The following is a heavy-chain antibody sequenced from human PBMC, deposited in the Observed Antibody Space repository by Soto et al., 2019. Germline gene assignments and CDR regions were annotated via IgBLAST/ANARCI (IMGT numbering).Heavy chain of an antibody. J-gene: IGHJ5*01. CDR3: ARHRGSIYTNREGRWFDS. D-gene: IGHD2-8*01. CDR2: IYPGDSDT. V-gene: IGHV5-51*01. CDR1: GYSFSSFW. Sequence: GESLKISCEGSGYSFSSFWIGWVRQMPGKGLEWMGIIYPGDSDTRYSPSFQGQVTISADKSVRTAYLQWSSLEASDTAIYYCARHRGSIYTNREGRWFDSWGRGTLVTVSS.